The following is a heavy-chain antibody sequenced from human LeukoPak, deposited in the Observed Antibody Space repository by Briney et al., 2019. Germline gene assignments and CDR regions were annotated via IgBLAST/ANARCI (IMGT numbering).Heavy chain of an antibody. CDR3: ARDAVRWYNWNDLEPYYYYMDV. Sequence: GASVKVSCKASGYTFTGYYMHWVRQAPGQGLEWMGWINPNSGGTNYAQKFQGRVTMTRDTSISTAYMELSRLRSDDTAVYYCARDAVRWYNWNDLEPYYYYMDVWGKGTTVTISS. CDR2: INPNSGGT. V-gene: IGHV1-2*02. CDR1: GYTFTGYY. J-gene: IGHJ6*03. D-gene: IGHD1-1*01.